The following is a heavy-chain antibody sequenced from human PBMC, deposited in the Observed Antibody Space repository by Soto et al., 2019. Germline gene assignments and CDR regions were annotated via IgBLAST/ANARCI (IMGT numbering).Heavy chain of an antibody. CDR2: ISGSGDKT. J-gene: IGHJ6*02. D-gene: IGHD2-2*01. CDR1: GFTFSSYA. Sequence: EVQLLESGGGLVQPGGSLRLSCAASGFTFSSYAINWVRQAPGKGLEWVSTISGSGDKTYYADSVKGRFTISRDNSKNTLSLQMNSLRAEDTAAYYCAKSGQSSWANMDVWGQGTTVTVSS. V-gene: IGHV3-23*01. CDR3: AKSGQSSWANMDV.